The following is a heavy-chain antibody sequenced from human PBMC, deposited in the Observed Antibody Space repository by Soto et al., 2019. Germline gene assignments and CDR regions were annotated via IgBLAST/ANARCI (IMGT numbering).Heavy chain of an antibody. Sequence: EVQLVESGGGLVQPGGSLRLSCAASGFTFSDYWMSWVQQAPGKGLEWVANIKEDGSEKYYVDSVKGRFTISRDNALKSLYLQMNSLRAEDTAVYYCARKAYNYDFADCWGQGTLVTISS. CDR1: GFTFSDYW. D-gene: IGHD3-22*01. J-gene: IGHJ4*02. CDR3: ARKAYNYDFADC. V-gene: IGHV3-7*01. CDR2: IKEDGSEK.